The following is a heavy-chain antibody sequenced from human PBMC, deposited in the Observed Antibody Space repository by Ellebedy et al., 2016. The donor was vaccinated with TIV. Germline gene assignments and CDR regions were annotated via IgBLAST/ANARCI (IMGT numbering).Heavy chain of an antibody. D-gene: IGHD3-10*02. CDR3: ARLCSTSTCSGAFDF. V-gene: IGHV4-4*07. J-gene: IGHJ4*02. Sequence: GSLRLSXTVSGGSIRNYYWNWIRQPAGEGLDWIGRVHTSGTPNFRPSLKSRVTMSIDASRNQFSLKLNSVTAADTAIYYCARLCSTSTCSGAFDFWGQGILVTVSS. CDR2: VHTSGTP. CDR1: GGSIRNYY.